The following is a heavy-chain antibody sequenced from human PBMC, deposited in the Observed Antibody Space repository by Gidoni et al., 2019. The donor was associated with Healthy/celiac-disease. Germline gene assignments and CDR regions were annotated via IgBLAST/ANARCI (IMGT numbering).Heavy chain of an antibody. CDR1: GGSISSYY. CDR3: AGGYDSDYSFDY. Sequence: QVQLQESGPGLVKPSENLSLTCTVSGGSISSYYWSWIRQPPGKGLEWIGYIYYSGSTNYNPSLKSRVTISVDTSKNQFSLKLSSVTAADTAVYYCAGGYDSDYSFDYWGQGTLVTVSS. J-gene: IGHJ4*02. CDR2: IYYSGST. V-gene: IGHV4-59*01. D-gene: IGHD5-12*01.